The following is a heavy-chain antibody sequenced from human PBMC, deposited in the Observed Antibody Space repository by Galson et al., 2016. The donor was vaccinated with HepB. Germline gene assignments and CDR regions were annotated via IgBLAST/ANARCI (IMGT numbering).Heavy chain of an antibody. CDR1: GGSISSGGYS. V-gene: IGHV4-30-2*01. CDR3: ARGSMVRGVIEWGRNWFDP. Sequence: TLSLTCAVSGGSISSGGYSWSWIRQPPGKGLEWIGYIYHSGYTYYNPSLKSRVTISVDRSKNQFSLKLSSVTAADTAVYYCARGSMVRGVIEWGRNWFDPWGQGTLVTVSS. D-gene: IGHD3-10*01. J-gene: IGHJ5*02. CDR2: IYHSGYT.